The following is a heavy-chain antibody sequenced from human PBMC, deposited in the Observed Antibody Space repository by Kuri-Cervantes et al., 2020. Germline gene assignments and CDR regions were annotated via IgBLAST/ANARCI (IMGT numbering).Heavy chain of an antibody. V-gene: IGHV4-61*01. CDR3: ARSGSRVTATHSLGY. Sequence: SETLSLTCTVSGYSISSGYYWGWIRQPPGKGLEWIGYIYYSGSTNYNPSLKSRVTISVDTSKNQFSLKLTSVTAADTAVYYCARSGSRVTATHSLGYWGQGTLVTVSS. J-gene: IGHJ4*02. D-gene: IGHD2-21*02. CDR1: GYSISSGYY. CDR2: IYYSGST.